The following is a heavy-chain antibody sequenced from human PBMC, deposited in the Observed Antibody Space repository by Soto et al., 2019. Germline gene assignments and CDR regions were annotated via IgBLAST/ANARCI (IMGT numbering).Heavy chain of an antibody. CDR1: GFTLNSFF. CDR2: ISNDGSST. CDR3: VRDQDSRGYSVFNL. D-gene: IGHD3-22*01. J-gene: IGHJ5*02. Sequence: GGSMRLSCAASGFTLNSFFMHWVRQATGKGLMWVSRISNDGSSTTYADSVKGRFTISRDNARNTLYLQMNSLRADDTAVYFCVRDQDSRGYSVFNLWGQGAQVTVSS. V-gene: IGHV3-74*01.